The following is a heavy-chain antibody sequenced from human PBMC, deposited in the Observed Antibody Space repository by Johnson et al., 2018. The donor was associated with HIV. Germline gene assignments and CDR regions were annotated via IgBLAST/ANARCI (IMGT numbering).Heavy chain of an antibody. CDR2: INWNGGST. D-gene: IGHD6-19*01. CDR1: GFIFDDYG. J-gene: IGHJ3*02. CDR3: AKDIASGYTNGGTLDI. V-gene: IGHV3-20*04. Sequence: VQLVESGGGVVRPGGSLRLSCAASGFIFDDYGMSWVRQAPGKGLEWVYGINWNGGSTGYADSVKGRFTIARDNAKNSLYLQMNSLRAEDTALYYCAKDIASGYTNGGTLDIWGQGTMVTVSS.